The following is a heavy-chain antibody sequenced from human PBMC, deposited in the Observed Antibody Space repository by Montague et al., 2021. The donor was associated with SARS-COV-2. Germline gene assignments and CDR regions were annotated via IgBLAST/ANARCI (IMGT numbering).Heavy chain of an antibody. CDR2: IDWIDGK. CDR3: ARSAPSSGRSCSSGWFDP. D-gene: IGHD2-15*01. CDR1: GFSLSTSKMC. J-gene: IGHJ5*02. V-gene: IGHV2-70*01. Sequence: PALVKPTQTLTLTCTFSGFSLSTSKMCASWIRQSPGKALEWLALIDWIDGKYYNTSLKTRLTISEDPSKNQVVLTMTNMDPVDTATYFCARSAPSSGRSCSSGWFDPWGQGTLVIVSS.